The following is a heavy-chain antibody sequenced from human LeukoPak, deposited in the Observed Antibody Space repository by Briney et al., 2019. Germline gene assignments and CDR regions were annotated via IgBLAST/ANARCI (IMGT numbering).Heavy chain of an antibody. J-gene: IGHJ6*03. V-gene: IGHV4-34*01. CDR3: ARARLNRDCSGGSCYSGYYYYYMDV. CDR2: INHSGST. CDR1: GGSFSGYY. D-gene: IGHD2-15*01. Sequence: SETLSLTCAVYGGSFSGYYWSWIRQPPGKGLEWIGEINHSGSTNYNPSLKSRVTISVDTSKNQFSLKLSSVTAADTAVYYCARARLNRDCSGGSCYSGYYYYYMDVWGKGTTVTVSS.